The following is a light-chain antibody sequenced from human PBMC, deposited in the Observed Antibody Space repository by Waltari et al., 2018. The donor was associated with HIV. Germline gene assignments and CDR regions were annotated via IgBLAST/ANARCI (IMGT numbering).Light chain of an antibody. CDR1: SSDVGNYNL. Sequence: QSALAQPASVSDSPGQSITISCTGTSSDVGNYNLVSWYQQHPGKVPKLIIYEVTKRPSGVSNLCSGSKSGNTASLTISGLQAEDEADYYCCSYAASRSVVFGGGTKLTVL. CDR2: EVT. J-gene: IGLJ2*01. V-gene: IGLV2-23*02. CDR3: CSYAASRSVV.